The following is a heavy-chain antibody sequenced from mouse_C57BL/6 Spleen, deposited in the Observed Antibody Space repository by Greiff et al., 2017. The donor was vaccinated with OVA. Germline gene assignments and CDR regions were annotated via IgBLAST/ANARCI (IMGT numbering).Heavy chain of an antibody. V-gene: IGHV1-82*01. CDR1: GYAFSSSW. J-gene: IGHJ1*03. D-gene: IGHD1-1*01. CDR3: ARSGGSSSWYFDV. Sequence: QVQLKQSGPELVKPGASVKISCKASGYAFSSSWMNWVKQRPGKGLEWIGRIYPGDGDTNYNGKFKGKATLTADKSSSTAYMQLSSLTSEDSAVYFCARSGGSSSWYFDVWGTGTTVTVSS. CDR2: IYPGDGDT.